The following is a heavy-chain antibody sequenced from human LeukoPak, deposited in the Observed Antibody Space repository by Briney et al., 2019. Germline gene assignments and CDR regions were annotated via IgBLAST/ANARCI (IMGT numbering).Heavy chain of an antibody. CDR1: GFTFSSYA. V-gene: IGHV3-23*01. CDR3: ARGERYSYGYEGENY. CDR2: ISGSGGST. D-gene: IGHD5-18*01. J-gene: IGHJ4*02. Sequence: GSLRLSCAASGFTFSSYAMSWVRQAPGKGLEWVSAISGSGGSTYYADSVKGRFTISRDNSKNTLYLQMNSLRAEDTAVYYCARGERYSYGYEGENYWGQGTLVTVSS.